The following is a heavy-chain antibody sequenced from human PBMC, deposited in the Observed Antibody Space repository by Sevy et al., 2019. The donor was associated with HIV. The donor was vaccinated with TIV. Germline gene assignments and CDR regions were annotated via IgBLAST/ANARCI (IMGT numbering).Heavy chain of an antibody. Sequence: GGSLRLSCVASGFTVSSNYMSWVRQAPGKGLEWVSIIYSGGDTYYADSVKGRFTISRDNSKNTLYLQMNSLRAEDTAVYYCARTYGDYDDVFDIWGRGTMVTVSS. CDR1: GFTVSSNY. CDR3: ARTYGDYDDVFDI. CDR2: IYSGGDT. D-gene: IGHD4-17*01. J-gene: IGHJ3*02. V-gene: IGHV3-53*01.